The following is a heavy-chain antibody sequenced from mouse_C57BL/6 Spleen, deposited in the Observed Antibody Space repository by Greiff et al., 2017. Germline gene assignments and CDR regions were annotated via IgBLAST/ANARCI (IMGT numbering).Heavy chain of an antibody. CDR3: ARCYGSSFWYFDY. CDR2: INPSNGGT. V-gene: IGHV1-53*01. J-gene: IGHJ2*01. D-gene: IGHD1-1*01. CDR1: GYTFTSYW. Sequence: QVHVKQPGTELVKPGASVKLSCKASGYTFTSYWMHWVKQRPGQGLEWIGNINPSNGGTNYNEKFKSKATLTVDKSSSTAYMQLSSLTSEDSAVYYCARCYGSSFWYFDYWGQGTTLTVSS.